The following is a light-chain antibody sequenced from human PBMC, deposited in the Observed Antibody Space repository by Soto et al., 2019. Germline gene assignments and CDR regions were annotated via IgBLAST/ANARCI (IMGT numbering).Light chain of an antibody. V-gene: IGLV2-23*01. CDR3: CSYAGSYTYVI. Sequence: QSALTQPASVSGSPGQSITISCTGTSSDVGSYDLVSWYQQRPGEAPKVMIYEANRRPSGVSNRFSGSKSGNTASLTISGLQADDEAHYFCCSYAGSYTYVIFGGGTKLTVL. CDR1: SSDVGSYDL. CDR2: EAN. J-gene: IGLJ2*01.